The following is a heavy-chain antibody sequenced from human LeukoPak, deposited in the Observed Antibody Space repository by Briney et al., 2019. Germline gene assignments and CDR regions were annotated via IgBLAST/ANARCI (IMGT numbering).Heavy chain of an antibody. CDR1: GGSISSHY. CDR3: VRQGTNSDYYLLDY. D-gene: IGHD3-10*01. Sequence: PSETLSLTCTVSGGSISSHYWSWIRQPPGKGLEWIGYIYYSGSTNYNPSFKSRVTMSVDPSKNQFSLKLTSVTVADTATYYCVRQGTNSDYYLLDYWGQGHLVIVSS. J-gene: IGHJ4*02. V-gene: IGHV4-59*08. CDR2: IYYSGST.